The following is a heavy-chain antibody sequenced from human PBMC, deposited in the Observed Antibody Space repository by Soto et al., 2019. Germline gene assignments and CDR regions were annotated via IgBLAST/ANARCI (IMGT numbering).Heavy chain of an antibody. CDR1: GFTFSDAW. J-gene: IGHJ4*02. CDR2: IKSKSDGGTT. Sequence: GVSLLLSCAASGFTFSDAWMSWVRQAPGKGLDWVGRIKSKSDGGTTEYAAPVRGRFTISRDDSKNTLYLQLNSLKTEDTAVYYCPTELWPMAVVVGSTGYFIHWGLGTL. CDR3: PTELWPMAVVVGSTGYFIH. D-gene: IGHD2-15*01. V-gene: IGHV3-15*01.